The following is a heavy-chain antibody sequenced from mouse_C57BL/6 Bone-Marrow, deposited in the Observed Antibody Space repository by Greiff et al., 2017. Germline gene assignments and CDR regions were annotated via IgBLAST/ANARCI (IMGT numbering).Heavy chain of an antibody. J-gene: IGHJ2*01. D-gene: IGHD1-1*01. Sequence: VQLQQPGAELVRPGTSVKLSCKASGYTFTSYWMHWVKQRPGQGLEWIGVIDPSDSYTNYNQKFKGKATLTVDTSSSTAYMQLSSLTSEDSAVYYCAREGYYYGSRVFDYWGQGTTLTVSS. CDR1: GYTFTSYW. V-gene: IGHV1-59*01. CDR2: IDPSDSYT. CDR3: AREGYYYGSRVFDY.